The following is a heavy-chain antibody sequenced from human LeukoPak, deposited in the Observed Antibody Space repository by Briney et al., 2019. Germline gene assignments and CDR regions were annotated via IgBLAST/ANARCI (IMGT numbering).Heavy chain of an antibody. CDR3: ARVRDFGADSDAFDV. CDR1: GGSFSGYY. CDR2: INHSGST. Sequence: PSETLSLTCAVYGGSFSGYYWSWIRQPPGKGLEWIGEINHSGSTNYNPSLKSRVTISVDTSKNQFSLKLSSVTAADTAVYFCARVRDFGADSDAFDVWGQGTMVTVSS. V-gene: IGHV4-34*01. J-gene: IGHJ3*01. D-gene: IGHD4/OR15-4a*01.